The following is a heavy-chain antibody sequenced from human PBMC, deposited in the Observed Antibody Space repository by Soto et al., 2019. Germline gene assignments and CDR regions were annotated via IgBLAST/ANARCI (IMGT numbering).Heavy chain of an antibody. Sequence: QLQLQESGPGLVKASETLSLMCSVSGGSISSSGYYWNWIRQPPGKGLEWIGTIDYSGNTYYNPSLKSRVTIFGDTSKNKFSLKLSSVTAADTAVYYCARRVRLGTIRRTNYYGMDVWGQGTTVTVSS. CDR2: IDYSGNT. J-gene: IGHJ6*02. V-gene: IGHV4-39*01. D-gene: IGHD1-1*01. CDR1: GGSISSSGYY. CDR3: ARRVRLGTIRRTNYYGMDV.